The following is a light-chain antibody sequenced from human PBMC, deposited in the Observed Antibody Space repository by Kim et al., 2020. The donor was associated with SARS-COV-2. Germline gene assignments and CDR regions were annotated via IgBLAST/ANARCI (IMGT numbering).Light chain of an antibody. J-gene: IGKJ5*01. CDR3: QQYDSLPMT. CDR1: QEIRNY. V-gene: IGKV1-33*01. CDR2: DAS. Sequence: ASVGDRVTITCQGSQEIRNYLNWYQQKPGEAPKVLIHDASSLETGVSSRFSGRGSGTDFTLAISSLQPEDIATYYCQQYDSLPMTFGQGTRLEIK.